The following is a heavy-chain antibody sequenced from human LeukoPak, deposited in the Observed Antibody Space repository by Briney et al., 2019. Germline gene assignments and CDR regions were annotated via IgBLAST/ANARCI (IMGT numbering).Heavy chain of an antibody. CDR2: IYSGSV. CDR3: VKVGYGSGTWGWFDP. CDR1: GASISGHY. D-gene: IGHD3-10*01. Sequence: PSEIFSLTCNVSGASISGHYWSWLRQSPGKGLECIGYIYSGSVDYNPSLKSRATISGDASKNQVSLILKSVTTADTAIYYCVKVGYGSGTWGWFDPWGQGILVTVST. J-gene: IGHJ5*02. V-gene: IGHV4-59*11.